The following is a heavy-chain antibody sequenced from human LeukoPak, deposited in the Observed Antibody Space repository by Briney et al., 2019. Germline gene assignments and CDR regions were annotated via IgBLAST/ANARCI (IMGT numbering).Heavy chain of an antibody. CDR3: AREGVRRPNYDFWSALVFYYYGMDV. J-gene: IGHJ6*02. CDR1: GYTFTSYD. V-gene: IGHV1-8*01. CDR2: MNPNSGNT. Sequence: ASVKVSCKASGYTFTSYDINWVRQATGQGLEWMGWMNPNSGNTGYAQKFQGRVTMTRNTSISTAYMELSSLRSEDTAVYYCAREGVRRPNYDFWSALVFYYYGMDVWGQGTTVTVSS. D-gene: IGHD3-3*01.